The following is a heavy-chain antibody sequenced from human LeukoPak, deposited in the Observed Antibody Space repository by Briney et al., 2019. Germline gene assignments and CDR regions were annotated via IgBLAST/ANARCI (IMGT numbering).Heavy chain of an antibody. Sequence: SETLSLTCAVHGGSFSGYYWSWIRQPPGKGLEWIGEINHSGSTNYNPSLKSRVTISVDTSKNQFSLKLSSVTAADTAVYYCARAHRRGSGWYEDWSLFDYWGQGTLVTVSS. CDR3: ARAHRRGSGWYEDWSLFDY. D-gene: IGHD6-19*01. V-gene: IGHV4-34*01. J-gene: IGHJ4*02. CDR2: INHSGST. CDR1: GGSFSGYY.